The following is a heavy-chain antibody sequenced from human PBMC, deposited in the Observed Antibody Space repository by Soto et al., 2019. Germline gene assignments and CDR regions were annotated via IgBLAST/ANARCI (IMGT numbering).Heavy chain of an antibody. CDR2: VIPIFGSA. J-gene: IGHJ6*02. CDR1: GGTFSSYA. CDR3: AKIKPPDRAGRPPYYYYYYGMDV. Sequence: SVKVSCKASGGTFSSYAIAWVRQAPGQGLEWMGGVIPIFGSASNAQKFQGRVTVTADKSTSTAYMELSSLKSEDTAVYYCAKIKPPDRAGRPPYYYYYYGMDVWGQGTTVTVSS. D-gene: IGHD6-6*01. V-gene: IGHV1-69*06.